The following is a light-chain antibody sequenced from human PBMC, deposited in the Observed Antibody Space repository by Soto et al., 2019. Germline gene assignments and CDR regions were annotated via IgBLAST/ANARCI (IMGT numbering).Light chain of an antibody. CDR2: SAS. CDR1: HSINRN. Sequence: EIVMTQSPGFLSVSPGERVTLSCRASHSINRNLAWYQQKPGQGPRLLIYSASTRAAGIPPRFSGRGSGTEFTPTIVSLQSEDFAVYYCKQYDNGPLLFAGGTKV. CDR3: KQYDNGPLL. J-gene: IGKJ4*02. V-gene: IGKV3-15*01.